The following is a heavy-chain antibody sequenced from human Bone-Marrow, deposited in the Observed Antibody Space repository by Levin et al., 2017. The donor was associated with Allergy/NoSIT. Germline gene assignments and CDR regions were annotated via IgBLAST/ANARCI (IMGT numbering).Heavy chain of an antibody. CDR3: ARDQGIAVAGTGWYFDR. CDR1: GAIVSSNSAA. D-gene: IGHD6-19*01. J-gene: IGHJ2*01. CDR2: TYYRSKWYN. Sequence: SETLSLTCAISGAIVSSNSAAWNWIRQSPSRGLEWLGRTYYRSKWYNDYAVSVKSRITINPDTSKNQFSLQLNSVTPEDTAVYYCARDQGIAVAGTGWYFDRWGRGTLVTVSS. V-gene: IGHV6-1*01.